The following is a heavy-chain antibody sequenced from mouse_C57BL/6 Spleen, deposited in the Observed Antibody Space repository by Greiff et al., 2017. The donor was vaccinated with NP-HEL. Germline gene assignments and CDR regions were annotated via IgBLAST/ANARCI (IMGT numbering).Heavy chain of an antibody. CDR2: IYPRSGNT. Sequence: QVQLKESGAELARPGASVKLSCKASGYTFTSYGISWVKQRTGQGLEWIGEIYPRSGNTYYIEKFKGKATLTADKSSSTAYMELRSLTSEDSAVYFCAGMGGAMDYWGQGTSVTVSS. J-gene: IGHJ4*01. V-gene: IGHV1-81*01. CDR1: GYTFTSYG. CDR3: AGMGGAMDY.